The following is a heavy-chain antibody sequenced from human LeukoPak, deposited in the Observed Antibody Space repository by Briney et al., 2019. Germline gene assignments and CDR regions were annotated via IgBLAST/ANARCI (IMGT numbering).Heavy chain of an antibody. J-gene: IGHJ4*02. CDR2: MNPNSGNT. V-gene: IGHV1-8*01. Sequence: ASVKVSCKASGYTFTSSDINWVRPAPGQGRAWMGWMNPNSGNTGYAQNFQGRITLTRDTSISTAHMELSSLRSEDTGVYYCAKRKGYCGGDNCYLFDSWGQGTLVTVSS. CDR1: GYTFTSSD. D-gene: IGHD2-15*01. CDR3: AKRKGYCGGDNCYLFDS.